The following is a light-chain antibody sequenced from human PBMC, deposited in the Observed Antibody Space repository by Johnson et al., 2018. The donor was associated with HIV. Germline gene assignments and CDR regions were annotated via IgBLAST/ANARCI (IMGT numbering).Light chain of an antibody. CDR2: ENT. CDR3: ATWDRSLSAGGV. CDR1: SSNIGNNY. J-gene: IGLJ1*01. V-gene: IGLV1-51*02. Sequence: QPPSVSAAPGQKVTISCSGSSSNIGNNYVSWYQHLPGTAPKLLIYENTKRPSGVPDRFSGSKSGSSATVGITGLQTGDEADYYCATWDRSLSAGGVFGTGTKVTVL.